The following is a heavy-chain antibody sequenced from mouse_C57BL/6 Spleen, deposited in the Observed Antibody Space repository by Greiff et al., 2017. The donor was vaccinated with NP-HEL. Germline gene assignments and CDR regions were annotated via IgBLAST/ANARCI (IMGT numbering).Heavy chain of an antibody. D-gene: IGHD2-5*01. CDR1: GYTFTDYN. CDR2: INPNNGGT. J-gene: IGHJ3*01. Sequence: VQLKQSGPELVKPGASVKMSCKASGYTFTDYNMHWVKQSHGKSLEWIGYINPNNGGTSYNQKFKGKATLTVNKSSSTAYMELRSLTSEDSAVYYCALSYYSNQAWFAYWGQGTLVTVSA. V-gene: IGHV1-22*01. CDR3: ALSYYSNQAWFAY.